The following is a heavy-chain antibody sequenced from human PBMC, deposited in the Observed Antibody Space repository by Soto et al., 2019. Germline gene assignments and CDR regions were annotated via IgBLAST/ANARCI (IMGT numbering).Heavy chain of an antibody. CDR2: IIPIFGTT. V-gene: IGHV1-69*13. CDR3: AIGQYRHSLSYYDCYDLEV. CDR1: GDTFTRYG. Sequence: SVKVSCKASGDTFTRYGGSWVRQAPGQGLEWMGGIIPIFGTTNYAQKFQDRVTISADESTSIAYAELSSLRSEDTAVYYCAIGQYRHSLSYYDCYDLEVWGQGTTVTVSS. D-gene: IGHD2-2*01. J-gene: IGHJ6*02.